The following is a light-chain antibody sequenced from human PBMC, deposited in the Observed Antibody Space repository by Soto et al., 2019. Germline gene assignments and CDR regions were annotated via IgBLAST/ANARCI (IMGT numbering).Light chain of an antibody. Sequence: DVQMTQSPSYVSASVGDRVTLSCRASQGVSDWVAWYQQKPGKAPRLLIYSASTLQNGVPPRFRGSGSGTDFSLTITSVQAEDFATYFCQQAFSFPYTFGQGTKLEI. V-gene: IGKV1-12*01. CDR1: QGVSDW. CDR3: QQAFSFPYT. CDR2: SAS. J-gene: IGKJ2*01.